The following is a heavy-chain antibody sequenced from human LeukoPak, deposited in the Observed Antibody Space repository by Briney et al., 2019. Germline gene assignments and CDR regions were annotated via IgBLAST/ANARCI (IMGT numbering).Heavy chain of an antibody. V-gene: IGHV4-59*01. Sequence: PSETPSLTCTVSGGSISSYYWSWIRQPPGKGLEWIGYIYYSGSTNYNPSLKSRVTISVDTSKNQFSLKLGSVTAADTAVYYCAGDGGGSYHFDYWGQGTLVTVSS. J-gene: IGHJ4*02. CDR2: IYYSGST. CDR3: AGDGGGSYHFDY. D-gene: IGHD1-26*01. CDR1: GGSISSYY.